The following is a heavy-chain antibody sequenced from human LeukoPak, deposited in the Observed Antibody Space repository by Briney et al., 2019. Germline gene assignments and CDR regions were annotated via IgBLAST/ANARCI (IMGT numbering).Heavy chain of an antibody. V-gene: IGHV4-59*01. Sequence: PSETLSLTCTVSGASISSSSWSWIRQPPGKGLEWIGYIHYSGNTNYNPSLKSRVTISVDTTKNQFSLNLSSVTAADTAVYYCARGATSLSYFDSRGQGTLVTVSS. CDR1: GASISSSS. D-gene: IGHD2/OR15-2a*01. J-gene: IGHJ4*02. CDR3: ARGATSLSYFDS. CDR2: IHYSGNT.